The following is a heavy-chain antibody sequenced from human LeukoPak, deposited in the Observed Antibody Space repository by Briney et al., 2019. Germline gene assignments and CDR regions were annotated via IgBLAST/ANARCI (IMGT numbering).Heavy chain of an antibody. V-gene: IGHV3-23*01. J-gene: IGHJ4*02. CDR3: ARGLYSDMSGSFDY. D-gene: IGHD3-3*01. CDR2: ISGTGANT. CDR1: GFTFKNYG. Sequence: PGGSLRLSCAASGFTFKNYGMSWVRQAPGKGLEWVSDISGTGANTYYADSVKGRFTISRDNSQNTLYLQMNSLRAEDTAVYYCARGLYSDMSGSFDYWGQGTLVTVSS.